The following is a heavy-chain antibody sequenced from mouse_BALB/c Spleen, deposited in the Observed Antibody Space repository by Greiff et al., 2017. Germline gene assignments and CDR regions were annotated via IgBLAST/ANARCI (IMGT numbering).Heavy chain of an antibody. Sequence: EVKLVESGGGLVQPGGSLRLSCATSGFTFTDYYMSWVRQPPGKALEWLGFIRNKANGYTTEYSASVKGRFTISRDNSQSILYLQMNTLRAEVSATYDCARPYYSSASLYAMDYWGQGTSVTVSS. CDR1: GFTFTDYY. CDR3: ARPYYSSASLYAMDY. J-gene: IGHJ4*01. D-gene: IGHD2-5*01. V-gene: IGHV7-3*02. CDR2: IRNKANGYTT.